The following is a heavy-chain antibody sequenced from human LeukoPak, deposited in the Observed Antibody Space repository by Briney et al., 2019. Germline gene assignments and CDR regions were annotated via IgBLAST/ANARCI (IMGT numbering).Heavy chain of an antibody. CDR2: IIPIFDTA. V-gene: IGHV1-69*13. Sequence: SVKVSCKASGGTFSSYSISWVRQAPGQGLEWMGGIIPIFDTADYAQKFQGRVTITADESTSTAYMELSSLRSEDTAVYYCARVDHYGDYEPFDYWGQGTLVTVSS. CDR3: ARVDHYGDYEPFDY. CDR1: GGTFSSYS. J-gene: IGHJ4*02. D-gene: IGHD4-17*01.